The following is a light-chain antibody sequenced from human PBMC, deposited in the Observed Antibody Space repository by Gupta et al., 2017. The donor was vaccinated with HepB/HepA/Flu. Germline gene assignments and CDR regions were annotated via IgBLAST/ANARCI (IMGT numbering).Light chain of an antibody. CDR2: KVS. J-gene: IGKJ1*01. CDR1: QSLVYSDGNTY. CDR3: MQHTHWPRT. V-gene: IGKV2-30*01. Sequence: DVVMTQSPLSLPVTLGQPASLSCRSSQSLVYSDGNTYLDWFHQRPGQSPRPLIYKVSNRDSGVPDRFSGSGSGTNFTLKISRVEADDIGIYYCMQHTHWPRTFGQGTKVEIK.